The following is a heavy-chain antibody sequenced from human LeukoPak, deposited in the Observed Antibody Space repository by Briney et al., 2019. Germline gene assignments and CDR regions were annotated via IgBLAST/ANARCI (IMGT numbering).Heavy chain of an antibody. CDR2: IYHSGST. V-gene: IGHV4-38-2*01. Sequence: SETLSLTCAVSGYSLSSGYYWGWIRQPPGKGLEWIGSIYHSGSTYYNPSLKSRVTISVDTSKNQFSLKLSSVTAADTAVYYCARYPLNSYGPEVVYWGQGTLVTVSS. J-gene: IGHJ4*02. CDR3: ARYPLNSYGPEVVY. D-gene: IGHD5-18*01. CDR1: GYSLSSGYY.